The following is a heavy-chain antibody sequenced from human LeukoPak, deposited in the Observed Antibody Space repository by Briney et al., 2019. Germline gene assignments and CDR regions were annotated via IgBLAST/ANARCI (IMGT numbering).Heavy chain of an antibody. CDR2: IIHTGST. D-gene: IGHD6-6*01. J-gene: IGHJ6*03. CDR3: ARGRVAARRGYYYMVV. V-gene: IGHV4-34*01. Sequence: SETLPLTCAAYGGSFSGYYWSWIRQPPGKGLEWIGEIIHTGSTNYNPSLKSRVTISVDTAKNQFSLKLSSVTAADTAVYYCARGRVAARRGYYYMVVWGKGTTVTVSS. CDR1: GGSFSGYY.